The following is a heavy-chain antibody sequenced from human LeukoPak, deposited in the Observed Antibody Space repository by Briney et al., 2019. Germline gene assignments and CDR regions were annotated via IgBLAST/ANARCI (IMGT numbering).Heavy chain of an antibody. V-gene: IGHV3-30-3*01. CDR2: ISYDGSNK. CDR1: GFTFSSYA. J-gene: IGHJ4*02. CDR3: AKENFWSGPPAQGYFDY. D-gene: IGHD3-3*01. Sequence: GGSLRLSCAASGFTFSSYAMHWVRQAPGKGLEWVAVISYDGSNKYYADSVKGRFTIFRDNSKNTLYLQMNSLRAEDTAVYYCAKENFWSGPPAQGYFDYWGQGTLVTVSS.